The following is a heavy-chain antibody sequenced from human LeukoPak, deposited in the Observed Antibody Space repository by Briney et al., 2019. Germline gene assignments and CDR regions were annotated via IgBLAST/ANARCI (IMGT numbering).Heavy chain of an antibody. V-gene: IGHV4-34*01. D-gene: IGHD2-15*01. CDR3: AKDSRYCSGGSCYKITGY. J-gene: IGHJ4*02. CDR2: INHSGST. Sequence: SETLSLTCAVYGGSFSGYYWSWIRQPPGKGLEWIGEINHSGSTNYNPSLKSRVTISVDTSKNQFSLKLSSVTAADTAVYYCAKDSRYCSGGSCYKITGYWGQGTLVTVSS. CDR1: GGSFSGYY.